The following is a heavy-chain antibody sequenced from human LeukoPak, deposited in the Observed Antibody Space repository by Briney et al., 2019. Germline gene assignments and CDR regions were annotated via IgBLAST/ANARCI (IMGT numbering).Heavy chain of an antibody. J-gene: IGHJ4*02. CDR2: INHSGST. V-gene: IGHV4-34*01. CDR3: AASRYDYGDYVPLVY. Sequence: PLETLSLTCAVYGGSFSGYYWSWIRQPPGKGLEWIGEINHSGSTNYNPSLKSRVTISVDTSKNQFSLKLSSVTAADTTVYYCAASRYDYGDYVPLVYWGQGTLVTVSS. CDR1: GGSFSGYY. D-gene: IGHD4-17*01.